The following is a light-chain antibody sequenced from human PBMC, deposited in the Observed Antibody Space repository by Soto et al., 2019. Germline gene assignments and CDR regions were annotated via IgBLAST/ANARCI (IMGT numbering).Light chain of an antibody. Sequence: QSVLTQPASVSGFPGQSITISCTGTSSDVGTYKYVSWYQQLPGKAPKLMIYEVSNRPSGGSNRFSGSKSGNTASLTISELQAEDEADYYCSSYTSRSTPVFGGGTQLTVL. J-gene: IGLJ2*01. CDR3: SSYTSRSTPV. CDR1: SSDVGTYKY. V-gene: IGLV2-14*01. CDR2: EVS.